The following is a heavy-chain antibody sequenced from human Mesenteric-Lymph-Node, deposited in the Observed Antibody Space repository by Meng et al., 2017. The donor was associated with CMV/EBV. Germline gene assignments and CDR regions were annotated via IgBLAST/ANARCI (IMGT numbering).Heavy chain of an antibody. CDR1: SFTGYY. Sequence: SFTGYYIHWVRQAPGQGLEWMGWINPNSGGTNYAQKFQGWVTMTRDTSISTAYMELSRLRSDDTAVYYCARDRDYYGSGSYSLIDHWGQGTLVTVSS. CDR3: ARDRDYYGSGSYSLIDH. CDR2: INPNSGGT. J-gene: IGHJ4*02. D-gene: IGHD3-10*01. V-gene: IGHV1-2*04.